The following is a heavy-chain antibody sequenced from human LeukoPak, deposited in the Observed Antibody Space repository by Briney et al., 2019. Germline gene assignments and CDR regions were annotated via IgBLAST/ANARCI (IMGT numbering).Heavy chain of an antibody. CDR2: IPNDGSNK. CDR1: GFTFSSYG. D-gene: IGHD6-13*01. V-gene: IGHV3-30*18. CDR3: AKSGIAAAGQRGYFDY. J-gene: IGHJ4*02. Sequence: PGGSLRLSCAASGFTFSSYGIHWVRQAPGKGLEWVAVIPNDGSNKYYADSVKGRFTISRDNSKNTVYLQMNSLRGEDTAVYYCAKSGIAAAGQRGYFDYWGQGTLVTVSS.